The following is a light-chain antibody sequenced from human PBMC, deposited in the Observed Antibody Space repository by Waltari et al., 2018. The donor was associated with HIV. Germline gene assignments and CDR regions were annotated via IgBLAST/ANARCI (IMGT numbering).Light chain of an antibody. J-gene: IGKJ1*01. CDR3: MQALQTPRT. Sequence: EIVMTQSPFSLPVTPGEPASISCRSNQSLLHTNGHNYLDWYFQKPGHPPQVLIYMTSNRASGVPDRFSGTGSGSDFALKISRVEAEDVGTYYCMQALQTPRTFGQGTKVEIK. CDR1: QSLLHTNGHNY. V-gene: IGKV2-28*01. CDR2: MTS.